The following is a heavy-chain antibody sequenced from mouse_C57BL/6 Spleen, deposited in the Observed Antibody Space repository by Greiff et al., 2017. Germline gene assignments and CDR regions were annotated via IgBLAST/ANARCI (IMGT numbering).Heavy chain of an antibody. Sequence: QVQLQQPGAELVRPGSSVKLSCKASGYTFTSYWMDWVKQRPGQGLEWIGNIYPSDSETHYNQKFKDKATLTVDKSSSTAYMQLSSLTSEDSAVYYCARKEGYYGSSLYAMDYWGQGTSVTVSS. CDR3: ARKEGYYGSSLYAMDY. CDR1: GYTFTSYW. CDR2: IYPSDSET. D-gene: IGHD1-1*01. V-gene: IGHV1-61*01. J-gene: IGHJ4*01.